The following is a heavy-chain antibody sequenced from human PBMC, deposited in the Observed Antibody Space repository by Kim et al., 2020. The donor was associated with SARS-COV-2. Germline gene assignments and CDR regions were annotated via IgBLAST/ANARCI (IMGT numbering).Heavy chain of an antibody. V-gene: IGHV4-59*01. CDR1: GGSISSYY. CDR2: IYYSGST. CDR3: ARQVTTPQYNWFDP. D-gene: IGHD4-17*01. J-gene: IGHJ5*02. Sequence: SETLSLTCTVSGGSISSYYWSWIRQPPGKGLEWIGYIYYSGSTNYNPSLKSRVTISVDTSKNQFSLKLSSVTAADTAVYYCARQVTTPQYNWFDPWGQGTLVTVSS.